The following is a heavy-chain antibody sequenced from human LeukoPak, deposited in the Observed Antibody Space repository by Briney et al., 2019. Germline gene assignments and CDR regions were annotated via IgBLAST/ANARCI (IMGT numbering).Heavy chain of an antibody. CDR2: INPNSGGT. Sequence: ASVKVSGKASGYTFTGYYMHWVRQAPGQGLEWMGWINPNSGGTNYAQKFQGRVTMTRDTSISTAYMELSRLRSDDTAVYYCARDRCEYCSSTSSRTEGPLGWFDPWGQGTLVTVSS. CDR1: GYTFTGYY. CDR3: ARDRCEYCSSTSSRTEGPLGWFDP. V-gene: IGHV1-2*02. J-gene: IGHJ5*02. D-gene: IGHD2-2*01.